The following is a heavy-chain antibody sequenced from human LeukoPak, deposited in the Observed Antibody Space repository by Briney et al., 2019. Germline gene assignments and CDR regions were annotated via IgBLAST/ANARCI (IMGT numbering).Heavy chain of an antibody. CDR3: ARVGDSSGYYGYYYYYYGMDV. V-gene: IGHV3-74*01. CDR1: GFTFSSYA. Sequence: PGGSLRLSCVASGFTFSSYAMAWVCQAPGKGLEWVSRINSDGSSTSYADSVKGRFTISRDNAKNTLYLQMNSLRAEDTAVYYCARVGDSSGYYGYYYYYYGMDVWGQGTTVTVSS. CDR2: INSDGSST. J-gene: IGHJ6*02. D-gene: IGHD3-22*01.